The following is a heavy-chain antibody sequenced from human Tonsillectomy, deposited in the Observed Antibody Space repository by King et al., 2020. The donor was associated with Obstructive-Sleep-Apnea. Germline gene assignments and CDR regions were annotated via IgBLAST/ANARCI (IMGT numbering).Heavy chain of an antibody. J-gene: IGHJ3*02. CDR2: IKSKTDGGTT. V-gene: IGHV3-15*01. CDR3: STSKSEWFWEPLDAFDI. Sequence: VQLVESGGGLVKPGGSLRLSCTASGFTFRNAWMTWVRQAPGKGLEWVGRIKSKTDGGTTDYAAPVKGRFTISRDDSKNTLYLQMNSLKTEDTAVFFCSTSKSEWFWEPLDAFDIWGQGTMVTVSS. CDR1: GFTFRNAW. D-gene: IGHD3-10*01.